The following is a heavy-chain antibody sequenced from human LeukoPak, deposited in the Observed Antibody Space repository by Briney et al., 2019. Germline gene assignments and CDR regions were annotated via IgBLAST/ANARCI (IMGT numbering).Heavy chain of an antibody. J-gene: IGHJ4*02. CDR2: VDPEDAET. CDR1: GYTLTELS. Sequence: GASVKVSCKVSGYTLTELSMHWVRQSPGKGLEWMGRVDPEDAETKYAEKFQGRLTITADTSTRTAYMELGRLTSADTAVYFCATCPESHPGDCYDFDSWGQGTLVTVSS. V-gene: IGHV1-24*01. CDR3: ATCPESHPGDCYDFDS. D-gene: IGHD2-21*01.